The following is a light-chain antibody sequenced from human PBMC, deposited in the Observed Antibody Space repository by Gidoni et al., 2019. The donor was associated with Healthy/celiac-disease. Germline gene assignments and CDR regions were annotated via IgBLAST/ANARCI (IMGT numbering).Light chain of an antibody. V-gene: IGKV3-11*01. J-gene: IGKJ1*01. CDR2: AAS. CDR1: QSVSSY. Sequence: EMMLTQSPATLSLSHGERATLSCRASQSVSSYLAWYQQKPGQAPRLLIYAASNRATGIPARFSGSGSGTDFTLTISSLEPEDFAVYYCQQRSNWPRTFGQGTKVEIK. CDR3: QQRSNWPRT.